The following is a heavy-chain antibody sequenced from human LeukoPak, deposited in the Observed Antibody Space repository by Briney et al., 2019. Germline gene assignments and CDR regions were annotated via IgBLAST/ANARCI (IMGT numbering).Heavy chain of an antibody. D-gene: IGHD2-2*01. CDR3: ASRPDQPFDY. V-gene: IGHV3-21*01. J-gene: IGHJ4*02. CDR1: GFTFSESW. Sequence: GGSLRLSCAASGFTFSESWMTWVRQVPGQGLEWVSSISSSSSYIYYADSVKGRFTISRDNAKNSLYLQMNSLRAEDTAVYYCASRPDQPFDYWGQGTLVTVSS. CDR2: ISSSSSYI.